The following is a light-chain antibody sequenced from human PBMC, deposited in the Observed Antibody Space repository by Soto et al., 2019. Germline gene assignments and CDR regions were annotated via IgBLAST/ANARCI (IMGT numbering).Light chain of an antibody. CDR3: QQYGNSRVT. V-gene: IGKV3-20*01. J-gene: IGKJ3*01. Sequence: EIVLTQSTGTLSLSPGERATLSCRASPSLSSSSLAWYQHKPGQAPRLLIYSVSTRAAGIADRFGGSGSGTDFTLTISRLEPEDFAVYYCQQYGNSRVTFGPGTKVDIK. CDR2: SVS. CDR1: PSLSSSS.